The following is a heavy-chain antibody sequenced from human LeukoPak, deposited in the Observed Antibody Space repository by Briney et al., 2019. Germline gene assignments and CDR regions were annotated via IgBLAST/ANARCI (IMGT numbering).Heavy chain of an antibody. D-gene: IGHD1-26*01. J-gene: IGHJ4*02. CDR1: GVSFKSYH. CDR2: VNHSGYT. V-gene: IGHV4-34*01. Sequence: ASETLSLTSAVDGVSFKSYHWSWLPQPPGKGLEWIGEVNHSGYTTYNPSLKGRLAISVDTSKKQVFLNLMSVTAADTAVYFCATTDGRDGNSGYWGQGTLVIVSS. CDR3: ATTDGRDGNSGY.